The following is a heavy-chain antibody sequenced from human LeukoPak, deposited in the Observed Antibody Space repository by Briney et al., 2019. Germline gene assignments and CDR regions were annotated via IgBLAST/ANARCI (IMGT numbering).Heavy chain of an antibody. Sequence: PSETLSLTCTVSGGSITTSNYYWGWIRQPPGKGLEWIGSIYYSGSTYYNPSLKSRVTISVDTSKNQFSLRLSSVTAADTAVYYCARARGGYLDYWGQGTLVTASS. CDR1: GGSITTSNYY. V-gene: IGHV4-39*07. D-gene: IGHD2-15*01. J-gene: IGHJ4*02. CDR3: ARARGGYLDY. CDR2: IYYSGST.